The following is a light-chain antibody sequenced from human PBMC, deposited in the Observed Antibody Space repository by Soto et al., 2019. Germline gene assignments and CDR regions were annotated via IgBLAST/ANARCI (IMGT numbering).Light chain of an antibody. J-gene: IGKJ2*01. CDR3: QQYDNLPYT. Sequence: DIQMTQSPSSLSASVGDRVTITCQASQDISNYLNWYQQKPGKAPKLLIYDASNLETGVPSRFSGSGSGTDFTFTISSLXPEDIATYYCQQYDNLPYTFGQGTKLEIK. V-gene: IGKV1-33*01. CDR2: DAS. CDR1: QDISNY.